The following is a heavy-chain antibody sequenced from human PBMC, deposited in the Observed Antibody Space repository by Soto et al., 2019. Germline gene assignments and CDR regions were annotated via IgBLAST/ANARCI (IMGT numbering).Heavy chain of an antibody. CDR2: INPNSGGT. D-gene: IGHD3-9*01. V-gene: IGHV1-2*02. Sequence: ASVKVSCKASGYDFISKGISWVRQAPGQGLEWMGWINPNSGGTNYAQKFQGRVTMTRDTSISTAYMELSRLRSDDTAVYYCAREKTYFDWLDYYYGMDVWGQGTTVTVSS. J-gene: IGHJ6*02. CDR1: GYDFISKG. CDR3: AREKTYFDWLDYYYGMDV.